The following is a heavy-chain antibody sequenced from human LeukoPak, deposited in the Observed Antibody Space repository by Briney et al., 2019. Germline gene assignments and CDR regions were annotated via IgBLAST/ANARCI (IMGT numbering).Heavy chain of an antibody. Sequence: PGGSLRRSCAASGFTFSSYSMNWVRQAPGKGLEWVSSISSSSSYIYYADSVKGRFTISRDNARNSLYPQMNSLRAEDTALYYCAGDHLLDWYYYYIDVWGKGTTVTVSS. D-gene: IGHD3/OR15-3a*01. CDR3: AGDHLLDWYYYYIDV. CDR2: ISSSSSYI. J-gene: IGHJ6*03. CDR1: GFTFSSYS. V-gene: IGHV3-21*04.